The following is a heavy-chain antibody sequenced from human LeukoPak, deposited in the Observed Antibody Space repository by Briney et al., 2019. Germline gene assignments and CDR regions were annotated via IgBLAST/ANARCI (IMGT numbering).Heavy chain of an antibody. CDR3: VSTSGSYSPLDY. V-gene: IGHV3-72*01. CDR2: IRKKANSYIT. CDR1: GFTFSDHY. Sequence: GGSLRLSCAASGFTFSDHYMDWVRQAPGKGLEWVGRIRKKANSYITEYAASVKGRFTVSRDDSKNSLYLQMNSLEIEDTAVYYCVSTSGSYSPLDYWGRGTLVTVSA. D-gene: IGHD1-26*01. J-gene: IGHJ4*02.